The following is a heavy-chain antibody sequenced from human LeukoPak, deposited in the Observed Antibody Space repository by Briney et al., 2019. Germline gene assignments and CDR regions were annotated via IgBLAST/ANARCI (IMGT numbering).Heavy chain of an antibody. D-gene: IGHD3-22*01. Sequence: GGSLRLSCAASGFTFSSYAMSWVRQAPGKGLEWVSVISGSGGSTYYADSVKGRFTISRDNSKNTLYLQMNSLRAEDTAVYYCARDYYDSSGYYPHDAFDIWGQGTMVTVSS. CDR3: ARDYYDSSGYYPHDAFDI. J-gene: IGHJ3*02. V-gene: IGHV3-23*01. CDR2: ISGSGGST. CDR1: GFTFSSYA.